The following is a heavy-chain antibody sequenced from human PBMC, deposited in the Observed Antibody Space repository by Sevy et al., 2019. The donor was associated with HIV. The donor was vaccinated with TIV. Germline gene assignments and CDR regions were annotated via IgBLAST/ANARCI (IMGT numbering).Heavy chain of an antibody. CDR1: GYTFTGYY. CDR2: INPNSGGT. Sequence: ASVKVSCKASGYTFTGYYMHWVRQAPGQGLEWMGRINPNSGGTNYPQKFQGRVTMTRDTSISTAYMELSRLRTDDTGVYYCARDGGAAADFDYWGQGTLVTVSS. D-gene: IGHD6-13*01. V-gene: IGHV1-2*05. J-gene: IGHJ4*02. CDR3: ARDGGAAADFDY.